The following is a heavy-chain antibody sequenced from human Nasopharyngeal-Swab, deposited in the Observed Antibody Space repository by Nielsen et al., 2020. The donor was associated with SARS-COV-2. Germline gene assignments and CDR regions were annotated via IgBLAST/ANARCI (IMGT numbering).Heavy chain of an antibody. D-gene: IGHD6-13*01. CDR1: GFTFGDYA. V-gene: IGHV3-9*01. Sequence: SLKISCAASGFTFGDYAMHWVRQAPGKGLEWVSGISWNSGSIGYADSVKGRFTISRDNAKNSLYLQMNSLRAEDTALYYCAKGRSYSEEGYFDYWGQGTLVTVSS. J-gene: IGHJ4*02. CDR3: AKGRSYSEEGYFDY. CDR2: ISWNSGSI.